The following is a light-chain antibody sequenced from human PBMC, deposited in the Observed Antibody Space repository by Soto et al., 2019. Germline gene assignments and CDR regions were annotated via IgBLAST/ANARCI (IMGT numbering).Light chain of an antibody. CDR2: DAS. CDR1: QSVSSY. J-gene: IGKJ4*01. CDR3: QQRSNWPPLT. V-gene: IGKV3-11*01. Sequence: EIVLKQSPATLSLSPGERATLSCRASQSVSSYFSWYQQKPGQAPRLLIYDASNRATGIPARFSGSGSGTDFTLTISSLEPEDFAVYYCQQRSNWPPLTFGGGTKVDI.